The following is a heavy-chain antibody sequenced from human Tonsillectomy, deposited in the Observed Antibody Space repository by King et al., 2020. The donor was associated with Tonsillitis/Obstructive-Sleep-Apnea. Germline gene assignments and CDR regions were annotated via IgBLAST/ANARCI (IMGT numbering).Heavy chain of an antibody. J-gene: IGHJ5*02. CDR3: TREGRGFLEWFDGYRDWFDP. D-gene: IGHD3-3*01. Sequence: VQLVESGGGLVQPGRSLRLSCTASGFTFGDYAMSWVRQAPGKGLEWVGFIRSKAYGGTTEYAASVKGRFTISRDDSKSIAYLQMNSLKTEDTAVYYCTREGRGFLEWFDGYRDWFDPWGQGTLVTVSS. V-gene: IGHV3-49*04. CDR1: GFTFGDYA. CDR2: IRSKAYGGTT.